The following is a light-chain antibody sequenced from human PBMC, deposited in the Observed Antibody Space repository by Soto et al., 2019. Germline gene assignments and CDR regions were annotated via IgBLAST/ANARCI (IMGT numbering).Light chain of an antibody. V-gene: IGKV1-39*01. CDR3: QQSYSTPQT. CDR2: AAS. CDR1: QSISSY. J-gene: IGKJ1*01. Sequence: DIQMTQSPSSLSAYVGDRVTITCRASQSISSYLNWYQQKPGKAPKLLIYAASSLQSGVPSSFSGSGSGTDFTLTISSLQPEDFATYYCQQSYSTPQTFGQGTKV.